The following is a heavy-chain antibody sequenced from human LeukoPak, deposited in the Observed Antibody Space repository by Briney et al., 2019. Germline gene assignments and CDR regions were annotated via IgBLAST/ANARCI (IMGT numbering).Heavy chain of an antibody. CDR1: GFTFSSYS. CDR2: ISSSSSYI. V-gene: IGHV3-21*01. CDR3: ARDSGSSWYKAAGKGVDY. Sequence: GGSLRLSCAASGFTFSSYSMNRVRQAPGKGLEWVSSISSSSSYIYYADSVKGRFTISRDNAKNSLYLQMNSLRAEDTAVYYCARDSGSSWYKAAGKGVDYWGQGTLVTVSS. J-gene: IGHJ4*02. D-gene: IGHD6-13*01.